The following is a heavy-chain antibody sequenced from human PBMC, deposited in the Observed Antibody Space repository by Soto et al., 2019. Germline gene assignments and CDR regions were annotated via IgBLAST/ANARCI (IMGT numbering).Heavy chain of an antibody. J-gene: IGHJ3*02. V-gene: IGHV3-30*18. Sequence: QVQLVESGGGVVQPGRSLRLSCAASGFTFSSYGMHWVRQAPGKGLEWVAVISYDGSNKYYADSVKGRFTISRDNSKNTLYLQMNSLRAEDTAVYYCAKDFYYDSSGYFAFDIWGQGTMVTVSS. CDR3: AKDFYYDSSGYFAFDI. CDR1: GFTFSSYG. D-gene: IGHD3-22*01. CDR2: ISYDGSNK.